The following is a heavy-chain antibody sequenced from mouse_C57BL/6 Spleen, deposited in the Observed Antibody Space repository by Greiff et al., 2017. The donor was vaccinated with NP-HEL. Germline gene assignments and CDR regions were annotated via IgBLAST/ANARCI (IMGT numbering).Heavy chain of an antibody. D-gene: IGHD1-1*01. CDR3: ARGGYYGSSYDYAMDY. CDR1: GYAFTNYL. CDR2: INPGSGGT. V-gene: IGHV1-54*01. Sequence: QVQLQQSGAELVRPGTSVKVSCKASGYAFTNYLIEWVKQRPGQGLEWIGVINPGSGGTNYNEKFKGKATLTADKSYSTAYMQLSSLTSEDSAVYFCARGGYYGSSYDYAMDYWGQGTSVTVSS. J-gene: IGHJ4*01.